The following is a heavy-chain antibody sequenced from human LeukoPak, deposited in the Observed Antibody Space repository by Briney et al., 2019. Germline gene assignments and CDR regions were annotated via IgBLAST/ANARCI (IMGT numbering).Heavy chain of an antibody. CDR3: ARENGWQPGEYGDYTGFYFDS. D-gene: IGHD4-17*01. Sequence: GGSLRLSCAASGFSFSSYWVTWVRQAPGKGLEWVANINQDGSKKYYVDSVKGRFTISRDNAKNSLYLQVNSLRAEDTAVYYCARENGWQPGEYGDYTGFYFDSWGQGTLVTVSS. V-gene: IGHV3-7*01. CDR1: GFSFSSYW. CDR2: INQDGSKK. J-gene: IGHJ4*02.